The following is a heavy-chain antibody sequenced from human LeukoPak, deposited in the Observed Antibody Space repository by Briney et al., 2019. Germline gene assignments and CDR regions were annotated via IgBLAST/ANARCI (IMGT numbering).Heavy chain of an antibody. D-gene: IGHD3-10*01. CDR3: ARVGTMVRGVRYGMDV. CDR2: INHSGST. J-gene: IGHJ6*04. CDR1: GGSFSGYY. V-gene: IGHV4-34*01. Sequence: SETLSLTCAVYGGSFSGYYWSWIRQPPGKGLEWIGEINHSGSTNYNPSLKSRVTISVDTSKNQFSLKLSSVTAADTAVYYCARVGTMVRGVRYGMDVWGKGTTVAVSS.